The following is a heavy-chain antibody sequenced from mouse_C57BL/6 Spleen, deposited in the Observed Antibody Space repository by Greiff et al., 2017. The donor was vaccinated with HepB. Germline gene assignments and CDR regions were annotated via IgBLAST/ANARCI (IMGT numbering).Heavy chain of an antibody. V-gene: IGHV5-6*01. CDR1: GFTFSSYG. D-gene: IGHD2-4*01. CDR3: ARHKHYDYEGFAY. J-gene: IGHJ3*01. Sequence: EVKVVESGGDLVKPGGSLKLSCAASGFTFSSYGMSWVRQTPDKRLEWVATISSGGSYTYYPDSVKGRFTISRDNAKNTLYLQMSSLKSEDTAMYYCARHKHYDYEGFAYWGQGTLVTVSA. CDR2: ISSGGSYT.